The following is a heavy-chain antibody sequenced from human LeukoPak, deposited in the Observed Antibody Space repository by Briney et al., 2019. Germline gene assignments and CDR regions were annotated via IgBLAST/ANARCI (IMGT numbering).Heavy chain of an antibody. Sequence: PSETLSLTCTVSGGSVTNYYWSWIRQPAGKGLEWIGRIYASGNTNYNPSLKSRVIMSVDTSKNQFSLNLSSVTAADTAVYYCAREKALLRGDAFDIWGQGTMVTVSS. CDR2: IYASGNT. V-gene: IGHV4-4*07. CDR1: GGSVTNYY. D-gene: IGHD1-26*01. CDR3: AREKALLRGDAFDI. J-gene: IGHJ3*02.